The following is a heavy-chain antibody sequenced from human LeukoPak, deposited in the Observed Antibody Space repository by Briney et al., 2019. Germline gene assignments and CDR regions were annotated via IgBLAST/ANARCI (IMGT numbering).Heavy chain of an antibody. CDR1: GYTFTGYY. J-gene: IGHJ4*02. Sequence: ASVKVSCKASGYTFTGYYMHWVRQAPGQGLEWMGWINPNSGGTNYAQKFQDRVTMTRDTSISTAYMELSRLRSDDTAVYYCAREGGIAARRARGVDYWGQGTLVTVSS. CDR2: INPNSGGT. CDR3: AREGGIAARRARGVDY. D-gene: IGHD6-6*01. V-gene: IGHV1-2*02.